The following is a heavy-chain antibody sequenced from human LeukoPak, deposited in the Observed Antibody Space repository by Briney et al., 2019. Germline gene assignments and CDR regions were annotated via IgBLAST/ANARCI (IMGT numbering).Heavy chain of an antibody. D-gene: IGHD3-3*01. V-gene: IGHV3-23*01. CDR3: ARAPLGMGFDS. Sequence: PGGSLRLSCAASGFTFSTYAMTWVRQAPGKGLEWVSSFTSSGGGAYYADSVRGRFTISRDNSKNTLYLQMKSLRVEDTAIYYCARAPLGMGFDSWGQGTLVTVSS. CDR2: FTSSGGGA. J-gene: IGHJ5*01. CDR1: GFTFSTYA.